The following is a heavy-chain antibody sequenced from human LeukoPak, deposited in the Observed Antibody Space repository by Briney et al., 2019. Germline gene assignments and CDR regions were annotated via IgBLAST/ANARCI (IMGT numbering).Heavy chain of an antibody. CDR3: ARLFGGVIVIPDYFDY. J-gene: IGHJ4*02. CDR1: GYSFTSYW. CDR2: IYPGDSDT. Sequence: GESPKISCKGSGYSFTSYWIGWVRQMPGKGLEWMGIIYPGDSDTRYSPSFQGQVTISADKSISTAYLQWSSLKASDTAIYYCARLFGGVIVIPDYFDYWGQGTLVTVSS. D-gene: IGHD3-16*02. V-gene: IGHV5-51*01.